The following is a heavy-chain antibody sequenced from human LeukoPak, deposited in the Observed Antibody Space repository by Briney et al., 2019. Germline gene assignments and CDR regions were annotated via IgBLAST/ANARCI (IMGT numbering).Heavy chain of an antibody. CDR1: GFTFSSYG. V-gene: IGHV3-30*02. D-gene: IGHD3-3*01. J-gene: IGHJ6*03. CDR2: IRYDGSNK. CDR3: AKRPRSVTIFGVVIHYYYMDV. Sequence: GGSLRLSCAASGFTFSSYGMHWVRQAPGKGLEWVAFIRYDGSNKYYADSVKGRFTISRDNSKNTLYLQMNSLRAEATAVYYCAKRPRSVTIFGVVIHYYYMDVWGKGTTVTVSS.